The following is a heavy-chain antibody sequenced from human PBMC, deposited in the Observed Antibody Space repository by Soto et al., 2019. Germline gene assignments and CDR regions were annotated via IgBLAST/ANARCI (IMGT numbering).Heavy chain of an antibody. Sequence: EVQLLESGGGLVHPGGSLRLSCAASGFTFSSYVMTWVRQAPGQGLEWVSAISGSGGSTYYTDSVKGRFTISRDNSKNTVYLQVSSMRAEDTAVYYCAKDDGGTTWYFYYYVMDVWGRGTTVTVSS. J-gene: IGHJ6*02. V-gene: IGHV3-23*01. CDR3: AKDDGGTTWYFYYYVMDV. CDR2: ISGSGGST. D-gene: IGHD3-10*01. CDR1: GFTFSSYV.